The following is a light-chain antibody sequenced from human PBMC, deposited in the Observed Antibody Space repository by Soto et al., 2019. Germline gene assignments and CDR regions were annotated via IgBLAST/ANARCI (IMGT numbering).Light chain of an antibody. CDR2: DXS. J-gene: IGKJ5*01. V-gene: IGKV1-5*01. CDR3: QQLNILPSP. Sequence: EIDVTQSPYTLSASLGDRVTVPXRASQSVSGWFAWYQQQPGXPPKXXXFDXSSLASGGPSRLSGSGSGTEFTLTISSLQPEDCATYYCQQLNILPSPFGQGTRLAI. CDR1: QSVSGW.